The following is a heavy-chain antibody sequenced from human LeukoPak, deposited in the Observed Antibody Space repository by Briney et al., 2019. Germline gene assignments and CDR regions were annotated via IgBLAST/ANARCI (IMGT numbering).Heavy chain of an antibody. J-gene: IGHJ4*02. V-gene: IGHV3-23*01. CDR2: ISGSGGSI. CDR3: AKESGFYSSSPPDY. D-gene: IGHD6-13*01. Sequence: GGSLRLSCAASGFTFSSYAMSWVRQAPGKGLEWVSAISGSGGSIYYADSVKGRFTISRDNSKNTLYLQMNSLRADDTAIYYRAKESGFYSSSPPDYWGQGTLVTVSS. CDR1: GFTFSSYA.